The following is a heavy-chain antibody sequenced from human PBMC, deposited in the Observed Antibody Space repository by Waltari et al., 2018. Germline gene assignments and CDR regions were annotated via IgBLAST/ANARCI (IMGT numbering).Heavy chain of an antibody. CDR2: RTFDGTKK. V-gene: IGHV3-30*03. CDR1: GFTFRGYG. D-gene: IGHD4-17*01. J-gene: IGHJ3*02. CDR3: ASIFAGTAVTTIQPIDI. Sequence: QVQLVESGGGVVQPGGCLRLSCAASGFTFRGYGLHWLRQAPGKGLGGLAFRTFDGTKKYYAASLNGLFNISRDNPKNTMFLQMNSLRPDDTAIYYCASIFAGTAVTTIQPIDIWGQGTMVTVSS.